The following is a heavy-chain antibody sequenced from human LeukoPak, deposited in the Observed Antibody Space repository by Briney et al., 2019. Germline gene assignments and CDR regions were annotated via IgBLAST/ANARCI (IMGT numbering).Heavy chain of an antibody. CDR3: ATVDFWSGYYLYGMDV. CDR1: GYTLTELS. D-gene: IGHD3-3*01. J-gene: IGHJ6*02. V-gene: IGHV1-24*01. Sequence: ASVKVPCKVSGYTLTELSMHWVRQAPGKGLEWMGGFDPEDGETIYAQKFQGRVTMTEDTSTDTAYMELSSLRSEDTAVYYCATVDFWSGYYLYGMDVWGQGTTVTVSS. CDR2: FDPEDGET.